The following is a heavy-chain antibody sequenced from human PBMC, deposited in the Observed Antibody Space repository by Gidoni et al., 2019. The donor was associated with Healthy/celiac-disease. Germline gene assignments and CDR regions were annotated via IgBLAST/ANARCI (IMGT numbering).Heavy chain of an antibody. CDR1: GGSFSGYY. CDR3: AGRRDGYSII. V-gene: IGHV4-34*01. CDR2: INHSGST. J-gene: IGHJ3*02. D-gene: IGHD2-15*01. Sequence: QVPLQQWGAGLLKPSDTLSLTCAVYGGSFSGYYWIWIRQPPGKGLEWIGEINHSGSTNYNPSLKSRVTISVDTSKNQFSLKLSSVTAADTAVYYCAGRRDGYSIIWGQGTMVTVSS.